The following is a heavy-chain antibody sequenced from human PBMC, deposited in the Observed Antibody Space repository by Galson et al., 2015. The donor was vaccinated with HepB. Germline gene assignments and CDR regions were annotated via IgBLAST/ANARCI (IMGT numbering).Heavy chain of an antibody. Sequence: SLRLSCAASGFTFSDYYMSWIRQAPGKGLEWVSYISSSGSTIYYADSVKGRFTISRDNAKNSLYLQMNSLRAEDTAVYYCARDKPPAAHGYYYYYYGMDVWGQGTTVTVSS. CDR1: GFTFSDYY. CDR2: ISSSGSTI. D-gene: IGHD2-15*01. J-gene: IGHJ6*02. V-gene: IGHV3-11*01. CDR3: ARDKPPAAHGYYYYYYGMDV.